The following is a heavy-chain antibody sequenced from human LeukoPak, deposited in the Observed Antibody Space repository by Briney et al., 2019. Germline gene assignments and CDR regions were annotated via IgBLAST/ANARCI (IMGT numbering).Heavy chain of an antibody. J-gene: IGHJ6*03. CDR2: IIPIFGTA. Sequence: SVKVSCKASGGTFSSYAISWVRQAPGQGLEWMGGIIPIFGTANYAQKFQGRVTITADKSTSTAYMELSSLRSEDTAVYYCASDKFIAETYYYYMDVWGKGTTVTVSS. D-gene: IGHD6-13*01. V-gene: IGHV1-69*06. CDR1: GGTFSSYA. CDR3: ASDKFIAETYYYYMDV.